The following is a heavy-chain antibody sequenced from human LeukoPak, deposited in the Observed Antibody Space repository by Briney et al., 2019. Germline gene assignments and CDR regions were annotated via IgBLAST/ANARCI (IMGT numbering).Heavy chain of an antibody. D-gene: IGHD3-22*01. CDR1: GFTFSNYA. Sequence: GGSLRLSCAASGFTFSNYAMNWVRQAPGKGLEWVSTISASGGTTYYADSVKGRFTISRDKSKNTLYLQTNSLRAEDTAVYYCARQPPDTSTYYSYYFDYWGQGTLVTVSS. J-gene: IGHJ4*02. CDR2: ISASGGTT. CDR3: ARQPPDTSTYYSYYFDY. V-gene: IGHV3-23*01.